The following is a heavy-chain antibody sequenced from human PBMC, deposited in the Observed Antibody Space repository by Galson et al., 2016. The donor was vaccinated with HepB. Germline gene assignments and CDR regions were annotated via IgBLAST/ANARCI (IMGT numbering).Heavy chain of an antibody. CDR2: IYYSGTT. V-gene: IGHV4-59*12. CDR1: GGSFSSFY. Sequence: LSLTCTVSGGSFSSFYWHWLRQPPGKGLEWIGYIYYSGTTNYNPSLRSRVTVSLDTSMNQFSLKLSSVTAADTAVLSCARAFVGHDYGDYRPYWYFDLWGRGTLVTVSS. D-gene: IGHD4-17*01. CDR3: ARAFVGHDYGDYRPYWYFDL. J-gene: IGHJ2*01.